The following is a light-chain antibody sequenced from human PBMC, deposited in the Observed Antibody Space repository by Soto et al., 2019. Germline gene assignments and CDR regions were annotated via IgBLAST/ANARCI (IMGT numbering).Light chain of an antibody. CDR3: SSYTSSSTLYV. CDR2: EVS. J-gene: IGLJ1*01. Sequence: QSALTQPASVSGSPGQSITISCTGTSSDVGGYNYVSWYQQHPGKAPKLMIYEVSNRPSGVSNRFSGSKSGNTAPLTISGLHAEDEADYYCSSYTSSSTLYVFGTGTKLTVL. V-gene: IGLV2-14*01. CDR1: SSDVGGYNY.